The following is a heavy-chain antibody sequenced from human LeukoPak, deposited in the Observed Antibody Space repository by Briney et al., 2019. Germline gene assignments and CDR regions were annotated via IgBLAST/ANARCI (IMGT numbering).Heavy chain of an antibody. D-gene: IGHD2-15*01. Sequence: GGSLRLSCAAFGFTVSRNHMTWVRQAPGKGLEWVSIIYSGGSTCYADSVRGRFTISRDSSQNTLYLQMNGLRAEDTAVYYCVTLPTGDYWGQGTLVTVSS. CDR1: GFTVSRNH. CDR3: VTLPTGDY. J-gene: IGHJ4*02. V-gene: IGHV3-53*01. CDR2: IYSGGST.